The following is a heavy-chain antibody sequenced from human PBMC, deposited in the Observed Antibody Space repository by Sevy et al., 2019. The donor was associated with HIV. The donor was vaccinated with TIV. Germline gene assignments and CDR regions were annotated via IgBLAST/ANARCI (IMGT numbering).Heavy chain of an antibody. V-gene: IGHV3-23*01. CDR3: AREGCTKPHDY. J-gene: IGHJ4*02. CDR2: LSFGCGEI. Sequence: GGSLRLSCAASGFTFSKYSMSWVRQPPGKGLGWVSTLSFGCGEINHADSVKGRLTISRDNFKDSLYLQMNNLGAEDTAVYYCAREGCTKPHDYWGQGTLVTGSS. D-gene: IGHD2-8*01. CDR1: GFTFSKYS.